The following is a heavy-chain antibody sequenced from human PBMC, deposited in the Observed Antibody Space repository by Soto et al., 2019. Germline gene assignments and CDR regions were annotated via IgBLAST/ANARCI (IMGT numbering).Heavy chain of an antibody. J-gene: IGHJ6*03. D-gene: IGHD1-7*01. CDR3: AKGRGNWNYVTQGYMDV. Sequence: PGGSLRLSCAASGFTFSIYAMSWVRQAPGKGLEWVSAISGSGDNTYYADSVKGRFTISRDNSKNTLDLQMNSLRAEDTAVYYCAKGRGNWNYVTQGYMDVWGKGTTVTVSS. V-gene: IGHV3-23*01. CDR1: GFTFSIYA. CDR2: ISGSGDNT.